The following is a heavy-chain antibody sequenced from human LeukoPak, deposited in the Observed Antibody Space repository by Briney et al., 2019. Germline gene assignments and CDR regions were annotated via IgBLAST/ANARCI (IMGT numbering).Heavy chain of an antibody. Sequence: AGGSLRLSCAASGFTFSSYWMSWVRQAPGKGLEWVANINEDGSEKYYVDSVKGRFTISRDNAKNSLYLQMNSLRAEDTAVYYCARDENYYDSSGYYDAFDIWGQGTLVTVSS. V-gene: IGHV3-7*01. CDR3: ARDENYYDSSGYYDAFDI. CDR1: GFTFSSYW. D-gene: IGHD3-22*01. CDR2: INEDGSEK. J-gene: IGHJ3*02.